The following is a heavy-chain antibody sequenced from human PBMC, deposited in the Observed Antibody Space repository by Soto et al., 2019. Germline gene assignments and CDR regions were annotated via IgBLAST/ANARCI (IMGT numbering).Heavy chain of an antibody. V-gene: IGHV4-30-2*01. J-gene: IGHJ5*02. CDR2: IYHSGST. CDR3: ARVPGP. Sequence: QLQLQASGSGLVKPSQTLSLTCAVSGGSISSGGYSWSWIRQPPGKGLEWIGYIYHSGSTYYTPSLKSRGTISVDRAKNQFSLKLSSVTAADTAVYSCARVPGPWGQGTLVTVSS. CDR1: GGSISSGGYS.